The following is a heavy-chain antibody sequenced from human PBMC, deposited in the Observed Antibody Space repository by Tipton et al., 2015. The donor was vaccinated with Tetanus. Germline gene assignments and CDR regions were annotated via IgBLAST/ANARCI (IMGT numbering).Heavy chain of an antibody. CDR1: GFTFTDYS. D-gene: IGHD5-12*01. V-gene: IGHV3-21*01. CDR2: LGTTSGYI. CDR3: ARGPRLLLYYFDS. J-gene: IGHJ4*02. Sequence: GSLRLSCAASGFTFTDYSLIWVRQAPGKGLEWVSSLGTTSGYIFYADSVKGRFTISRDDAKNSPFLQMNSLRAEDTAVYYCARGPRLLLYYFDSWGQGTLVTVSS.